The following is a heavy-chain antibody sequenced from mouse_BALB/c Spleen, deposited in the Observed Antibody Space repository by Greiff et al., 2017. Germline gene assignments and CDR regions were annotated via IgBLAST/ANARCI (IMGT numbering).Heavy chain of an antibody. Sequence: VQLQQSGAELVRPGTSVKVSCKASGYAFTNYLIEWVKQRPGQGLEWIGVINPGSGGTNYNEKFKGKATLTADKSSSTAYMQLSSLTSDDSAVYFCARGDAYFDYWGQGTTLTVSS. CDR3: ARGDAYFDY. CDR1: GYAFTNYL. CDR2: INPGSGGT. J-gene: IGHJ2*01. V-gene: IGHV1-54*01.